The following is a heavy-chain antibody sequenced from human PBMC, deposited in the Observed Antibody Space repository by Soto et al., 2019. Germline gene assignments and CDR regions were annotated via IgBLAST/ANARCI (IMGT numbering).Heavy chain of an antibody. CDR3: ARVLYYGMDV. CDR2: ISSSDEK. Sequence: QVTLKESGPVLVKPTETLTLTCTFSGFSFSNPRMSVSWIRQPPGKALEWLAHISSSDEKSYSTSLKSRLTISKDPSNSQMVLTMTSMASMDTATYYCARVLYYGMDVWGQGTTVTVSS. CDR1: GFSFSNPRMS. V-gene: IGHV2-26*01. J-gene: IGHJ6*02.